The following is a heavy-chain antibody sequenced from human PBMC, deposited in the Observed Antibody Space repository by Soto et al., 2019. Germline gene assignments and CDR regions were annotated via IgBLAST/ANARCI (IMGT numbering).Heavy chain of an antibody. J-gene: IGHJ4*02. CDR3: ARLAARDYPHDY. CDR2: IYHGDSDT. CDR1: TYSFTSYW. V-gene: IGHV5-51*01. D-gene: IGHD4-17*01. Sequence: GESLNISCQGSTYSFTSYWFGWVRQMPGKGLEWMGIIYHGDSDTRYSPSFQGQVNISADKSIRTAYLQWSSLKASDTAMYYCARLAARDYPHDYWGQGTRVNVSS.